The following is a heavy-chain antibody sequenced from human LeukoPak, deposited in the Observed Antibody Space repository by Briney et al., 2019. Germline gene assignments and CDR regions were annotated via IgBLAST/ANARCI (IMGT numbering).Heavy chain of an antibody. V-gene: IGHV3-23*01. Sequence: PGGSLRLSCAASGLTFSDYAMSWFRQAPGKGLEWVSGISSGFTPHYADSAKGRFTISRDNSKNTFHLQLNSLRAEDTAVYYCAKDYSESRVADVFFGDWGQGTLVTVAS. D-gene: IGHD2-15*01. CDR3: AKDYSESRVADVFFGD. J-gene: IGHJ4*02. CDR2: ISSGFTP. CDR1: GLTFSDYA.